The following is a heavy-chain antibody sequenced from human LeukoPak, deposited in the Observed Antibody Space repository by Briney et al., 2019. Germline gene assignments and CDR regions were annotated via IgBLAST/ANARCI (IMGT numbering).Heavy chain of an antibody. V-gene: IGHV3-66*01. CDR1: GFTVSSNY. J-gene: IGHJ4*02. Sequence: GGSLRLSCAASGFTVSSNYMSWVRQAPGKGLEWVSVIYSGGSTYYADSVKGRFTISRDNSKNTLYLQMNSLRAEDTAVYYCAGEFRDGYNHWLDWGQGTLVTVSS. CDR2: IYSGGST. D-gene: IGHD5-24*01. CDR3: AGEFRDGYNHWLD.